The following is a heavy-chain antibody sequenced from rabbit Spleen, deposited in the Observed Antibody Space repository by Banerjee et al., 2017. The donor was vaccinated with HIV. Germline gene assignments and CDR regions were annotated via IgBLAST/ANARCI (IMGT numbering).Heavy chain of an antibody. V-gene: IGHV1S45*01. D-gene: IGHD1-1*01. J-gene: IGHJ4*01. CDR1: GFSFRDRDV. CDR2: INTATGKA. Sequence: QEQLVESGGGLVKPEGSLTLTCKASGFSFRDRDVMCWVRQAPGKGLEWIACINTATGKAVYASWAKGRFPISKTSSNTVTLKMPSLTSAHTATCFCARDLVGVIGWIFNLWGPGTLVTVS. CDR3: ARDLVGVIGWIFNL.